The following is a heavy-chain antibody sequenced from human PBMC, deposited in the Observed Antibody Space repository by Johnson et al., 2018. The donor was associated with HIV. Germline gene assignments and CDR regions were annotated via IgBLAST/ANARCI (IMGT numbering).Heavy chain of an antibody. V-gene: IGHV3-72*01. Sequence: EMQLVESGGGVVRPGGSLRLSCAASGFTFHDYGMNWVRQAPGKGLEWVGRTRNKANSYTTEYAASVKGRFTISRDDSKNSLYLQMNSLKTEDTAVYYCAKDHPVVAERTGAFDIWGQ. J-gene: IGHJ3*02. CDR2: TRNKANSYTT. D-gene: IGHD2-15*01. CDR1: GFTFHDYG. CDR3: AKDHPVVAERTGAFDI.